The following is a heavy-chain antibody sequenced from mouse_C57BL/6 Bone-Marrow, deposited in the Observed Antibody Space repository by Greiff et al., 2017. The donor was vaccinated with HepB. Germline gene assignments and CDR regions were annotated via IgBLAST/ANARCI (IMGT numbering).Heavy chain of an antibody. CDR3: TREPHYYGQPLFAY. Sequence: EVQLVESGEGLVKPGGSLKLSCAASGFTFSSYAMSWVRQTPEKRLEWVAYISSGGDYIYYADTVKGRVTISRDNARNTLYLQMSSLKSEDTAMYYCTREPHYYGQPLFAYWGQGTLVTVSA. V-gene: IGHV5-9-1*02. D-gene: IGHD1-1*01. J-gene: IGHJ3*01. CDR1: GFTFSSYA. CDR2: ISSGGDYI.